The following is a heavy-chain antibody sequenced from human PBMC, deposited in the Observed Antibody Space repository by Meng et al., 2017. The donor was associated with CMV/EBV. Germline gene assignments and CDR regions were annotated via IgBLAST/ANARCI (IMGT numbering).Heavy chain of an antibody. Sequence: VHLVESGGGLIQPGGLLSLSWAASGFTVSSNYMSWVRQAPGKGLEWVSVIYSGGSTYYADSVKGRFAISRDNSKNTLYLQMNSLRAEDTAVYYCARDNWGLGWFDPWGQGTLVTVSS. D-gene: IGHD3-16*01. CDR2: IYSGGST. V-gene: IGHV3-53*01. J-gene: IGHJ5*02. CDR1: GFTVSSNY. CDR3: ARDNWGLGWFDP.